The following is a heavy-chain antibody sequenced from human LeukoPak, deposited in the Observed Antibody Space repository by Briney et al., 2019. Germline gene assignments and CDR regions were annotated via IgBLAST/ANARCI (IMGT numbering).Heavy chain of an antibody. J-gene: IGHJ4*02. CDR1: GDSISSRDYY. Sequence: PSQTLSLTCSVSGDSISSRDYYWSWIRQPPGKGLEWIGYIYYSGSTSYNPSLKSRVTISVDTSKNQFSLKLSSVTAADTAVYYCARHENPHCTNGVCPRTFDYWGQGTLVTVSS. CDR2: IYYSGST. D-gene: IGHD2-8*01. CDR3: ARHENPHCTNGVCPRTFDY. V-gene: IGHV4-30-4*08.